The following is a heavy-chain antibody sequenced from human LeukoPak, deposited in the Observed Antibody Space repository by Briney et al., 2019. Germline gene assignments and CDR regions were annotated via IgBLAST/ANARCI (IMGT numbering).Heavy chain of an antibody. J-gene: IGHJ4*02. Sequence: SETLSLTCTISGGSISNYYWSWIRQPAGKGLEWIGRIYTGGSTHYNPSLSSRVTMSLDTSTNQFSLKLTSMTAADTAVYYCARVRYSDVLTGYYGDGYFDYWGQGTLVTVSS. CDR3: ARVRYSDVLTGYYGDGYFDY. V-gene: IGHV4-4*07. CDR1: GGSISNYY. D-gene: IGHD3-9*01. CDR2: IYTGGST.